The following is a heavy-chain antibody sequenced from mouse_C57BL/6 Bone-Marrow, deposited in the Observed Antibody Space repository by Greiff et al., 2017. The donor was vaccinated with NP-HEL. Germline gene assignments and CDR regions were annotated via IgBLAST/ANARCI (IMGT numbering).Heavy chain of an antibody. CDR2: INPNYGTT. Sequence: EVQLQESGPELVKPGASVKISCKASGYSFTDYNMNWVKQSNGKSLEWIGVINPNYGTTSYNQKFKGKATLTVDQSSSTAYMQLNSLTSEDSAVYYCAREGLYYGSIYWDFEVWGTGTTVTVSS. J-gene: IGHJ1*03. CDR1: GYSFTDYN. D-gene: IGHD1-1*01. V-gene: IGHV1-39*01. CDR3: AREGLYYGSIYWDFEV.